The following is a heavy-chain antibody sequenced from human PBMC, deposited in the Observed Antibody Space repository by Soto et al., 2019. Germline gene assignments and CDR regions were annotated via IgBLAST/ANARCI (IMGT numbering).Heavy chain of an antibody. Sequence: QIQLEQSGAAMKKPGASVKVSCKASGYMFITYGFNWVRQAPGQGLEWMGWMSTANGDTKTAQKFRDRLTMTSEMSTDTVSMELTDLRSDDTAVYYCARALYFATVHRQWWYFDLWGRGTLVTVSS. CDR1: GYMFITYG. CDR2: MSTANGDT. J-gene: IGHJ2*01. D-gene: IGHD6-19*01. V-gene: IGHV1-18*04. CDR3: ARALYFATVHRQWWYFDL.